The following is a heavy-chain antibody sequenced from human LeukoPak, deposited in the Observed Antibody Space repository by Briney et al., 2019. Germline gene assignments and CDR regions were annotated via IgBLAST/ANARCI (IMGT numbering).Heavy chain of an antibody. CDR3: ARDYYGSHDY. D-gene: IGHD3-10*01. CDR2: TNQDGSVE. V-gene: IGHV3-7*01. J-gene: IGHJ4*02. CDR1: GFTFSHYY. Sequence: TGGSLRLSCVASGFTFSHYYMSWVRQAPGQGLEWVAHTNQDGSVEFHVDSVKGRFTISRDNAKNSLYLQMNSQRADDTAVYYCARDYYGSHDYWGQGALVTVSS.